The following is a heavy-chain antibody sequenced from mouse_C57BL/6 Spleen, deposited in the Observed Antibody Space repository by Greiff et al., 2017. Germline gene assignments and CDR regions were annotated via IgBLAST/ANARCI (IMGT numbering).Heavy chain of an antibody. CDR3: ARELDWYFDV. Sequence: EVQLVESGGGLVKPGGSLKLSCAASGFTFSSYAMSWVRQTPEKRLEWVATISDGGSYTYYPDNVKGRFTISRDNAKNNLYLQMSHLKSEDTAMYYCARELDWYFDVWGTVTTVTVSS. CDR2: ISDGGSYT. D-gene: IGHD4-1*01. V-gene: IGHV5-4*01. J-gene: IGHJ1*03. CDR1: GFTFSSYA.